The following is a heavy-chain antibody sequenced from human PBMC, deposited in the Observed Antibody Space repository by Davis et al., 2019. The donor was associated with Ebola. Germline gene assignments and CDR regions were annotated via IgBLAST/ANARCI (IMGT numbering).Heavy chain of an antibody. J-gene: IGHJ6*02. Sequence: GSLRLSCAASGFTFSSYSMNWVRQAPGKGLEWVSSISSSSSYIYYADSVKGRFTISRDNAKNSLYLQMNSLRAEDTAVYYCARDVRIKGVIFGVVEDYGMDVWGQGTTVTVSS. CDR1: GFTFSSYS. D-gene: IGHD3-3*01. V-gene: IGHV3-21*04. CDR3: ARDVRIKGVIFGVVEDYGMDV. CDR2: ISSSSSYI.